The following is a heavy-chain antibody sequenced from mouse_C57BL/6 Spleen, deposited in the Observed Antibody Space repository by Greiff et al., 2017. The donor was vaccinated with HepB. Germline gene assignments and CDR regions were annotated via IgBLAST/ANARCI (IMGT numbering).Heavy chain of an antibody. J-gene: IGHJ1*03. CDR1: GYTFTSYW. D-gene: IGHD1-1*01. CDR3: ARQDYYGSSYVRYFDV. V-gene: IGHV1-59*01. Sequence: QVQLQQPGAELVRPGTSVKLSCKASGYTFTSYWMHWVKQRPGQGLEWIGVIDSSDSYTNYNQKFKGKATLTVATSSSTADMQLSSLTSEDSAVYYCARQDYYGSSYVRYFDVWGTGTTVTVSS. CDR2: IDSSDSYT.